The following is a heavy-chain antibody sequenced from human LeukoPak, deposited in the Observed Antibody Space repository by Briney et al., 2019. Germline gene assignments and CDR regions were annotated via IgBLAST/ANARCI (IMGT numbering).Heavy chain of an antibody. CDR1: GYTFTSYY. CDR2: INPSGGST. D-gene: IGHD4-17*01. V-gene: IGHV1-46*01. Sequence: ASVKVSCNASGYTFTSYYMHWGRQAPGQGLELMGIINPSGGSTSYAQKFQGRGTMTRETSTSTVYMELSSLTSEDPAVYYCARDSGSTVTGWFDPWGQGPLVTVSS. CDR3: ARDSGSTVTGWFDP. J-gene: IGHJ5*02.